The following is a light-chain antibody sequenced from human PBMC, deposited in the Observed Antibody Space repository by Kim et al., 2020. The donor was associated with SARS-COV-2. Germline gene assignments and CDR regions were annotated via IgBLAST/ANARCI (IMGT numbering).Light chain of an antibody. V-gene: IGLV2-23*02. CDR3: CSHAGGGTYV. CDR1: SSDIGAYNL. Sequence: QSALTQPASVSGSPGQSITISCTGGSSDIGAYNLVSWYQQLPGEAPKLLIFEVSKRPSGVSHRFSASKSGNTASLTISRLQTEDEADYYCCSHAGGGTYVFGPGTKVTVL. J-gene: IGLJ1*01. CDR2: EVS.